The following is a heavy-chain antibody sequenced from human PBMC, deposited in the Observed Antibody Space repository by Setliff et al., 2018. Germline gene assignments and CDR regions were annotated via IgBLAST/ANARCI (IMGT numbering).Heavy chain of an antibody. J-gene: IGHJ5*02. CDR2: INAGNGNT. CDR1: GYTFTSYA. CDR3: ARGYSSSWQSRMGFDP. Sequence: GASVKVSCKASGYTFTSYAMHWVRQAPGQRLEWMGWINAGNGNTKYSQKFQGRVTITRDTSASTAYMELSSLRSEDTAVYSCARGYSSSWQSRMGFDPWGQGTLVTVSS. D-gene: IGHD6-13*01. V-gene: IGHV1-3*01.